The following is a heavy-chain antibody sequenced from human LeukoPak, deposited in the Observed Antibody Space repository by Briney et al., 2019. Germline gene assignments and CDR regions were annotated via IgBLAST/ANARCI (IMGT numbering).Heavy chain of an antibody. CDR2: ITPDGSGT. V-gene: IGHV3-74*01. CDR3: ARGVVVIATSGNGY. J-gene: IGHJ4*02. CDR1: GFTFSNYW. D-gene: IGHD3-16*02. Sequence: RGSLRLSRAASGFTFSNYWMHWVRQAPGAGLVWLSGITPDGSGTRYVDSVKGRFTISRDNAKNILYLQMNSLRTEDTAVYYCARGVVVIATSGNGYWGQGTLVTVSS.